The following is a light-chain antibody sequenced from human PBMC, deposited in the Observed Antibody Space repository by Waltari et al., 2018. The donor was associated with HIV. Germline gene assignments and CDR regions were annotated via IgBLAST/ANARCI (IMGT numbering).Light chain of an antibody. CDR3: CAYAGSTTYVI. J-gene: IGLJ2*01. V-gene: IGLV2-23*02. Sequence: QSALPQPASVSGSPGQSITISCTGTSSDVGGYNFVPWYQQHPGKAPKLMIYEVSKRPSGVSNRFSGSKSGNTASLTISGLQAEDEADYYCCAYAGSTTYVIFGGGTKLTVL. CDR1: SSDVGGYNF. CDR2: EVS.